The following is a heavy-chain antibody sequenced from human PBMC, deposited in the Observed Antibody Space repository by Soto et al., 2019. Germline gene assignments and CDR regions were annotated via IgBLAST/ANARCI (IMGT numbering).Heavy chain of an antibody. D-gene: IGHD4-17*01. CDR1: GFTFSSYG. V-gene: IGHV3-30*18. CDR3: AKDYITVTRHWYFDL. CDR2: ISYDGSNK. J-gene: IGHJ2*01. Sequence: PGGSLRLSCAASGFTFSSYGMHWVRQAPGKGLEWVAVISYDGSNKYYADSVKGRFTISRDNSKNTLYLQMNSLRAEDATVYYCAKDYITVTRHWYFDLWGRGTLVTVSS.